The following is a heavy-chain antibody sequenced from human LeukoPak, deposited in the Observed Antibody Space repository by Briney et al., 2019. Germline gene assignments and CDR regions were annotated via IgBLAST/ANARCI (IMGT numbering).Heavy chain of an antibody. CDR3: ARLFGSGSPYKYVF. D-gene: IGHD3-10*01. V-gene: IGHV4-39*01. J-gene: IGHJ1*01. Sequence: PSETLSLTCTVSGDSITTSNHFWGWIRQPPGKGLEWIGSVYYNRNTYYNPSLKSRVTISVDPSKNQFSLKLTSVTAADTAMSYCARLFGSGSPYKYVFWGQGTLVTVSS. CDR2: VYYNRNT. CDR1: GDSITTSNHF.